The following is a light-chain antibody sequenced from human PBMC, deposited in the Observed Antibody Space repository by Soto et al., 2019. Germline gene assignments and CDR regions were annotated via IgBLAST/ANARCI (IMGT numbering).Light chain of an antibody. CDR2: KAS. V-gene: IGKV1-5*03. J-gene: IGKJ1*01. CDR3: QHYNSYSEA. Sequence: PSTLSAYAGYRVTITCRASQTISSWLAWYQQKPGKAPKLLIYKASTLKSGVPSRFSGSGSGTEFTLTISSLQPDDFATYYCQHYNSYSEAFGQGTKVDIK. CDR1: QTISSW.